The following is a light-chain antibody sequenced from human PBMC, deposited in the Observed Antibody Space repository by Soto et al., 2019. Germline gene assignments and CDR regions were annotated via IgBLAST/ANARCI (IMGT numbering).Light chain of an antibody. V-gene: IGKV1-39*01. CDR2: AAS. CDR1: QTISIY. CDR3: QQSYSTPT. J-gene: IGKJ4*01. Sequence: DIQMTQSPSSLSASVGDRVSITCRASQTISIYLNWYQQKPGKAPKLLIYAASSLQSGVPSRFSGSGSGTEFTLTISSLQSQHFATYYCQQSYSTPTFGGGTKVEIK.